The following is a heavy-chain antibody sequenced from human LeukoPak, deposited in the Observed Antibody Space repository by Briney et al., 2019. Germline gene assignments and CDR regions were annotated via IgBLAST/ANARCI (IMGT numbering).Heavy chain of an antibody. V-gene: IGHV4-59*01. J-gene: IGHJ4*02. Sequence: SETPSLTCTVSGGSISSYYWSWIRQPPGKGLEWIGYIYYSGSTNYNPTLKSRVTISVDTSKNQFSLKLSSVTAADTAVYYCARARYSGYDFDYWGQGTLVTVSS. CDR3: ARARYSGYDFDY. CDR2: IYYSGST. CDR1: GGSISSYY. D-gene: IGHD5-12*01.